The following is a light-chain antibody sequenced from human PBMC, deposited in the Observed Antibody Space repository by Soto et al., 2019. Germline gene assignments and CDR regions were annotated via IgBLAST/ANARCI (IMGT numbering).Light chain of an antibody. CDR2: SNN. CDR3: AAWDDSLNGLV. CDR1: SSNVGSNA. J-gene: IGLJ2*01. V-gene: IGLV1-44*01. Sequence: QSVLTQPPSASGTPGQRVTISCSGGSSNVGSNAVNWYQHLPGTAPNLLVYSNNQRPSGVPDRFSGSKSGTSASLAISGLQPDDEADYYCAAWDDSLNGLVFGGGTKLTVL.